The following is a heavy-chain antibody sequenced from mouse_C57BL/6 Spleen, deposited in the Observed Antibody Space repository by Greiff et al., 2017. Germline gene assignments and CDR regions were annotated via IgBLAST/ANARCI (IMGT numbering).Heavy chain of an antibody. V-gene: IGHV3-6*01. CDR3: ARDDYDDPYCYAMDY. Sequence: EVKLLESGPGLVKPSQSLSLTCSVSGYSITSGYYWNWIRQFPGNKLEWMGYISDAGSHNYNPSLKNRISITSDTSKNQFFLKLNSVTTEDTATYYCARDDYDDPYCYAMDYWGQGTSVTVSS. J-gene: IGHJ4*01. CDR2: ISDAGSH. D-gene: IGHD2-4*01. CDR1: GYSITSGYY.